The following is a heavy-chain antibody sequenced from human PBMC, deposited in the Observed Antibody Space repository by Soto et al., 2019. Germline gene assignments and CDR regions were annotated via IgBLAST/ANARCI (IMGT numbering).Heavy chain of an antibody. CDR1: GGTFSSYA. Sequence: SVKVSCKASGGTFSSYAISWVRQAPGQGLEWMGGIIPIFGTANYAQKFQGRVTITADESTSTAYMELSSLRSEDTAVYYCAKDRSLGEFSVAYYFGMDVWGQGTTVTVSS. CDR3: AKDRSLGEFSVAYYFGMDV. CDR2: IIPIFGTA. J-gene: IGHJ6*02. V-gene: IGHV1-69*13. D-gene: IGHD3-16*01.